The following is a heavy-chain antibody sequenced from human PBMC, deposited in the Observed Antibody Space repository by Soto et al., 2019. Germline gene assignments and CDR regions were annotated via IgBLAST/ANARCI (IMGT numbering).Heavy chain of an antibody. J-gene: IGHJ6*03. CDR1: GGSFSGYY. CDR3: ARMFSRGYCSGGSGFAGYMDV. V-gene: IGHV4-34*01. D-gene: IGHD2-15*01. Sequence: SETLSLTCAVYGGSFSGYYWSWIRQPPGKGLEWIGGINHSGSTNYDPSLKSRVTISVDTSKNQFSLKLSSVTAADTAVYYCARMFSRGYCSGGSGFAGYMDVWGKGTTVT. CDR2: INHSGST.